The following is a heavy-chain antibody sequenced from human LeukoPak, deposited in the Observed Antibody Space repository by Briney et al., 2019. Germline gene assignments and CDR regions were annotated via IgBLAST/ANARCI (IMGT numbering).Heavy chain of an antibody. CDR1: GFTFHDYA. CDR2: MSWNSGSI. Sequence: PGRSLRLSCAAPGFTFHDYAMHWVRQVPGKGLEWVSGMSWNSGSIGYADSVKGRFTISRDNSKNTLYLQMNSLRAEDTAVYYCAKKINSSGWAFDYWGQGTLVTVSS. D-gene: IGHD6-19*01. V-gene: IGHV3-9*01. J-gene: IGHJ4*02. CDR3: AKKINSSGWAFDY.